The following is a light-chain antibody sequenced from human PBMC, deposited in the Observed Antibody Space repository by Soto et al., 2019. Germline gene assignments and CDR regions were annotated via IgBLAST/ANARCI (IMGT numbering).Light chain of an antibody. J-gene: IGKJ1*01. CDR1: QSVSSSY. CDR2: GAS. V-gene: IGKV3-20*01. Sequence: IVLTQSPGTLSLSPGERATLSCRASQSVSSSYLAWYQQKPGQAPRLLIYGASSRATGIPDRFSGSGSGTDFTLTISRLEPEDFAVYYCQQYGSXPWTFGQGTKV. CDR3: QQYGSXPWT.